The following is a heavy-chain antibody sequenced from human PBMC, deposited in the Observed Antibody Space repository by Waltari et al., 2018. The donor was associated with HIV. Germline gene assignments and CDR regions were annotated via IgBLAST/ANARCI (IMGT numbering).Heavy chain of an antibody. V-gene: IGHV1-2*02. CDR2: INPNSGGT. Sequence: QVQLVQSGAEVKKPGASVKVSCKASGYTFTGYYMHSVRQAPGQGLEWMGWINPNSGGTNYAQKFQGRVTMTRDTSISTAYMELSRLRSDDTAVYYCARDQVGIAVAGTPGDYWGQGTLVTVSS. CDR1: GYTFTGYY. D-gene: IGHD6-19*01. CDR3: ARDQVGIAVAGTPGDY. J-gene: IGHJ4*02.